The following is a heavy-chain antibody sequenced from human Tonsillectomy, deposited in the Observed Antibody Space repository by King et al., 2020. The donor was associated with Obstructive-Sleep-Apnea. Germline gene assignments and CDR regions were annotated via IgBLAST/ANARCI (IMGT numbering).Heavy chain of an antibody. CDR2: ISGIGGST. V-gene: IGHV3-23*04. CDR1: GFTFRSYA. D-gene: IGHD3-9*01. CDR3: AKDSMDYDSLTGPVDY. Sequence: VQLVESGGGLVQPGGSLRLSCAGPGFTFRSYAMSWVRQAPGKGLEWVSGISGIGGSTYSADSVKGRFTFSRDNSKNTLYLRMNSLCDEDTAVYYCAKDSMDYDSLTGPVDYWGQGILVTVSS. J-gene: IGHJ4*02.